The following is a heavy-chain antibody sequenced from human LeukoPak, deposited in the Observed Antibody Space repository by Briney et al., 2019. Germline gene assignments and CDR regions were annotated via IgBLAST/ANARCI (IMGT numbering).Heavy chain of an antibody. CDR1: GFTFSSYA. V-gene: IGHV3-23*01. CDR2: ISGSGGST. CDR3: AKDQHYVWGSYKGPWGY. D-gene: IGHD3-16*01. J-gene: IGHJ4*02. Sequence: PGGSLRLSCAASGFTFSSYAMSWVRQAPGKGLEWVSAISGSGGSTYYADSVKGRFTISRDNSKNTPYLQMNSLRAEDTAVYYCAKDQHYVWGSYKGPWGYWGQGTLVTVSS.